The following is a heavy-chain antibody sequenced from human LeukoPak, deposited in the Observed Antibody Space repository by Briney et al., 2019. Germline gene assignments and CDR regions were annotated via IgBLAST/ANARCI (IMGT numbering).Heavy chain of an antibody. CDR2: INPSGGST. J-gene: IGHJ3*02. Sequence: ASVKVSCKASGYTFTSYYMHWVRRAPGQGLEWMGIINPSGGSTSYAQKFQGRVTMTRDTSTSTVYMELSSLRSEDTAVYYCAGRYCTNGVCAPDAFDIWGQGTMVTVSS. V-gene: IGHV1-46*01. CDR3: AGRYCTNGVCAPDAFDI. CDR1: GYTFTSYY. D-gene: IGHD2-8*01.